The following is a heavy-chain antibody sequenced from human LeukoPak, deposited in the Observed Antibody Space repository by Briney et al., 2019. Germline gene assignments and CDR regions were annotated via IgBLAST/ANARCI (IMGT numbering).Heavy chain of an antibody. D-gene: IGHD4-23*01. V-gene: IGHV3-7*01. CDR1: GFTVSSNY. J-gene: IGHJ4*02. CDR3: ASGPRWTDFDY. Sequence: GGSLRLSCAASGFTVSSNYMSWVRQAPGKGLEWVANIKQDGSEKYYVDSVKGRFTISRDNAKNSLYLQMNSLRAEDTAVYYCASGPRWTDFDYWGQGTLVTVSS. CDR2: IKQDGSEK.